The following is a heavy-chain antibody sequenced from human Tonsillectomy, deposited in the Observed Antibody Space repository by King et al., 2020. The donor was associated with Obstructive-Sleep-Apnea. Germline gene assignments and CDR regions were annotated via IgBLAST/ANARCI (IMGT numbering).Heavy chain of an antibody. Sequence: VTLKESGPVLVKPTETLTLTCTVSGFSLSNARMGVSWIRQPPGKALEWLAHNFSTDEKTYSTSLKSRLTISKDTSKSQVVLTMTNMDPVDTATYYCARLGGSSSNWFDPWGQGTLVTVSS. CDR2: NFSTDEK. CDR1: GFSLSNARMG. D-gene: IGHD6-13*01. J-gene: IGHJ5*02. V-gene: IGHV2-26*01. CDR3: ARLGGSSSNWFDP.